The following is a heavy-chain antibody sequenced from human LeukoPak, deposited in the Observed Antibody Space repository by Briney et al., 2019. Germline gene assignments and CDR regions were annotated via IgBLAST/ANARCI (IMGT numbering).Heavy chain of an antibody. D-gene: IGHD3-22*01. J-gene: IGHJ6*03. CDR1: GASISNSFYF. V-gene: IGHV4-39*01. CDR3: ARGKEGYYDSSGYYPRDYMDV. Sequence: PSETLSLTCTVSGASISNSFYFWGWIRQPPGKGLEWIGSIYYSGSTYYNPSLKSRVTISVDTSKNQFSLKLSSVTAADAAVYYCARGKEGYYDSSGYYPRDYMDVWGKGTTVTISS. CDR2: IYYSGST.